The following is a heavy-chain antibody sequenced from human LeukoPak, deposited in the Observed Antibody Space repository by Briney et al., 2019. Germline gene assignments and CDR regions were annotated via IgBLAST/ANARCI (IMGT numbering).Heavy chain of an antibody. CDR2: IYTSGST. J-gene: IGHJ4*02. CDR3: ARLGFGELDY. Sequence: PSETLSLTCTVSGGSISSGSYYWSWIRQPAGKGLEWIGRIYTSGSTTYNSSLKSRVTISLDTSKNQFSLKLSSVTAADTAVYYCARLGFGELDYWGQGTLVTVSS. V-gene: IGHV4-61*02. CDR1: GGSISSGSYY. D-gene: IGHD3-10*01.